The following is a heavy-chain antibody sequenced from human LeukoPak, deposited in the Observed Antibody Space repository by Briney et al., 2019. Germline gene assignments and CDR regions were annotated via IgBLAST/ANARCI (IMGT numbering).Heavy chain of an antibody. D-gene: IGHD6-19*01. CDR2: IYSTGST. CDR1: GFTVSSNH. V-gene: IGHV3-53*01. CDR3: ARGSSSGFELDY. J-gene: IGHJ4*02. Sequence: GGSLRLSCAASGFTVSSNHMSWVRQPPGKGLEWVSVIYSTGSTYYAASVKGRFTISRDNSKSTLYLQMNSLRGEDTAVYYCARGSSSGFELDYWGQGTLVTVSS.